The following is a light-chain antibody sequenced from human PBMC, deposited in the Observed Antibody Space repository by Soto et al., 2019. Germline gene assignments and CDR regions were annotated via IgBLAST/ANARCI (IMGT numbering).Light chain of an antibody. J-gene: IGKJ5*01. CDR2: DAS. CDR1: QSVSSN. Sequence: EIVMTQSPSTLSVSPGERATLSCRASQSVSSNLAWYQQKPGQAPRLLIYDASNRATGIPARFSGSGSGTDFTLTISSLEPEDVAVYYCQQRSNWLTFGQGTRLEIK. CDR3: QQRSNWLT. V-gene: IGKV3-11*01.